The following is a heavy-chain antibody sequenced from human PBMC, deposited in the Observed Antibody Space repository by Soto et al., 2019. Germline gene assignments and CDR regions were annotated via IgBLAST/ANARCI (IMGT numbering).Heavy chain of an antibody. CDR2: INQYGSEK. D-gene: IGHD1-26*01. CDR1: GFTFSSYW. Sequence: EVQLVESGGDLVQPGGSLRLSCSPSGFTFSSYWMSWVRQAPGKGLEWVANINQYGSEKYHAGSVMGRFTISRDNAKNSLYLQMNSLRAEDTAVYYCARVEVGSTGSLDYWGQGTLVTVSS. J-gene: IGHJ4*02. CDR3: ARVEVGSTGSLDY. V-gene: IGHV3-7*01.